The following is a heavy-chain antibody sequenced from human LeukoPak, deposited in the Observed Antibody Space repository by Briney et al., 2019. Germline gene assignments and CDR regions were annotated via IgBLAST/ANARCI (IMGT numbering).Heavy chain of an antibody. CDR3: ARAHSGWYDY. CDR2: ISTDRSKE. Sequence: GGSLRLSCEASGFTFTNFPMHWVSQAPGKGLEWVAFISTDRSKEYYGDSVKGRFTISRDNSKNTLYLQMNSLRAEDTAVYYCARAHSGWYDYWGQGTLVTVSS. J-gene: IGHJ4*02. CDR1: GFTFTNFP. D-gene: IGHD6-19*01. V-gene: IGHV3-30*12.